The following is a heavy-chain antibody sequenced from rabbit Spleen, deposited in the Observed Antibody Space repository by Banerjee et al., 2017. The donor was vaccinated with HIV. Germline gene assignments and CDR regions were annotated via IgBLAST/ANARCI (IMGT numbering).Heavy chain of an antibody. D-gene: IGHD7-1*01. J-gene: IGHJ4*01. CDR3: ARFYAGYGDFGYAAM. CDR1: GFSFISGYY. CDR2: IAAGSGGTT. Sequence: QSLEESGGDLVKPGTSLTLTCTASGFSFISGYYMCWVRQAPGKGLEWIACIAAGSGGTTYYANWAKGRFTISKTSSTTVTLQMTSLTAADTATYFCARFYAGYGDFGYAAMWGPGTLVTV. V-gene: IGHV1S40*01.